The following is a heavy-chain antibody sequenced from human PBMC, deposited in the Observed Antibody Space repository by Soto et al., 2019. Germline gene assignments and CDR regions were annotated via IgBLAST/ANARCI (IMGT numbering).Heavy chain of an antibody. D-gene: IGHD6-19*01. CDR1: GFGVSSYA. Sequence: GGSLRLSCAASGFGVSSYAMSWVRQAPGKGLECVSVISGSGDSTNYADSVTGRFTISRDKSKNMLFLQMNSLRAEDTAVYYCVKGMGGESSGWFDFWGQGTLVTVSS. J-gene: IGHJ4*02. V-gene: IGHV3-23*01. CDR2: ISGSGDST. CDR3: VKGMGGESSGWFDF.